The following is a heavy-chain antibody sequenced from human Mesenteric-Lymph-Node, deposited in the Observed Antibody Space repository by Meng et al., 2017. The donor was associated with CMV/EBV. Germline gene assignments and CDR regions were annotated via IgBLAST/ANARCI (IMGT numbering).Heavy chain of an antibody. CDR3: AREQTQYYYDSSGFEYYYYGMDV. J-gene: IGHJ6*02. V-gene: IGHV1-69*05. Sequence: SVKVSCKASGGTFSSYAISWVRQAPGQGLEWMGGIIPIFGTANYAQKFQGRVTITTDESTSTAYMELSSLRSEDMAVYYCAREQTQYYYDSSGFEYYYYGMDVWGQGTTVTVSS. CDR1: GGTFSSYA. D-gene: IGHD3-22*01. CDR2: IIPIFGTA.